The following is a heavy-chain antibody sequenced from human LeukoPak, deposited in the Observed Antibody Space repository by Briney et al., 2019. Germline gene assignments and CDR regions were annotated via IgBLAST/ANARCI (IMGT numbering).Heavy chain of an antibody. CDR3: AKEGVAVAAPLDY. J-gene: IGHJ4*02. V-gene: IGHV3-30*02. CDR1: GFTFSSYG. D-gene: IGHD6-19*01. Sequence: GGSLRLSCAASGFTFSSYGMHWVRQAPGKGLEWVAFIRYDGSNKYYADSVKGRFTISRDNSKNTLYLQMNSLRAEDTAVYYCAKEGVAVAAPLDYWGQGTLVIVSS. CDR2: IRYDGSNK.